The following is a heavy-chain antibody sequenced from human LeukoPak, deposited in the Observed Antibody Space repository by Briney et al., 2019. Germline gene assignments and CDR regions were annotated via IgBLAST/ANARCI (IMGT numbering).Heavy chain of an antibody. CDR1: GFTVSSNY. D-gene: IGHD1-26*01. CDR2: IYSGGST. CDR3: ARDPGGSYYHYYYYYYGMDV. J-gene: IGHJ6*02. V-gene: IGHV3-66*01. Sequence: GGSLRLSCAASGFTVSSNYMSWVRQAPGKGLEWVSVIYSGGSTYYADSVKGRFTISRDNSKNTLYLQMNSLRAEDTAVYYCARDPGGSYYHYYYYYYGMDVWGQGTTVTVSS.